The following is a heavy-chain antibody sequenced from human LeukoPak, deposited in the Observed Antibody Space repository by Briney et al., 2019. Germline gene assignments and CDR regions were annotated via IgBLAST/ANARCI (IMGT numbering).Heavy chain of an antibody. CDR3: ARDSNAEEGYNYFIDF. J-gene: IGHJ4*02. CDR2: ICYDGSNK. V-gene: IGHV3-33*01. D-gene: IGHD5-24*01. CDR1: GFTFSSYG. Sequence: GGSLRLSCAASGFTFSSYGMHWVRQAPGKGLEWVAVICYDGSNKYYADSVKGRFTISRDNSKNTLYLHMNSLRAEGTAVYYCARDSNAEEGYNYFIDFWGQGTLVTVSS.